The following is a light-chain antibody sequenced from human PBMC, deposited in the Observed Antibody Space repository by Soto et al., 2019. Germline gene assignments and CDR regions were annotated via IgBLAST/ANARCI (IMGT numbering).Light chain of an antibody. CDR1: SRAVGGYNY. J-gene: IGLJ3*02. CDR2: EVS. CDR3: SSYTGSSTPV. V-gene: IGLV2-14*01. Sequence: QSVLTQPASVSGSPGQSITISCTGTSRAVGGYNYVSWYQHHPGKAPKLMIYEVSNRPSGVSNRFSGSKSGNTASLTISGLQAEDEADYYCSSYTGSSTPVFGGGTKLTVL.